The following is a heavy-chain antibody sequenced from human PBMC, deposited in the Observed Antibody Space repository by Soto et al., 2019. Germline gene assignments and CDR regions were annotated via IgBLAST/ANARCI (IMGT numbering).Heavy chain of an antibody. V-gene: IGHV3-48*02. J-gene: IGHJ5*02. D-gene: IGHD6-6*01. CDR2: ISSSSSTI. CDR1: GFTFSSDS. Sequence: GGSLRLSCTASGFTFSSDSMNWARQAPGTGLEWVSYISSSSSTIYYAASVKGRFPISRDNAKNSLYLQMNSLRDEDTAVYYCARGGIWQLVPDWFDPWGQGNLVTVSS. CDR3: ARGGIWQLVPDWFDP.